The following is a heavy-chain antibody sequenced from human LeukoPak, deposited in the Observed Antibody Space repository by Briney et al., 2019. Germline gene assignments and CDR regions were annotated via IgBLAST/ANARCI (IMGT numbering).Heavy chain of an antibody. Sequence: GGSLRLSCAASGSTFSRNWMRWVRQTPGKGLVWVSRINGDGSATTYADSVAGRFTISRDNAKNTNYLQMTSLRAEDTAVYYCARGVRGIISYYYYYMDLWGKGTTVTVSS. J-gene: IGHJ6*03. CDR1: GSTFSRNW. V-gene: IGHV3-74*01. CDR3: ARGVRGIISYYYYYMDL. CDR2: INGDGSAT. D-gene: IGHD3-10*01.